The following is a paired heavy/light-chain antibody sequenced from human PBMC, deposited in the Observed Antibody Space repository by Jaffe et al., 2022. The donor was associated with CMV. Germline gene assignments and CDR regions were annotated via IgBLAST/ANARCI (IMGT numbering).Heavy chain of an antibody. D-gene: IGHD6-19*01. CDR1: GFTVSSNY. CDR3: ACHGPSSGWYLYYSLGMDV. J-gene: IGHJ6*02. V-gene: IGHV3-53*01. CDR2: IYSGGST. Sequence: EVQLVESGGDLIQPGGSLRLSCAASGFTVSSNYMSWVRQAPGKGLEWVSIIYSGGSTYYADSVKGRFIISRDNSKNTLYLQMNSLRVEDTAVYYCACHGPSSGWYLYYSLGMDVWGQGTTVTVSS.
Light chain of an antibody. CDR2: GVS. Sequence: QSALTQPASVSGSPGQSITISCTGTSSDVGGYKYVSWYQQHPGKAPKLMLYGVSNRPSGVSNRFSGSKSGNSASLTISGLQAEDEADYYCSSYISSNTPYWVFGGGTKLTVL. V-gene: IGLV2-14*01. CDR1: SSDVGGYKY. CDR3: SSYISSNTPYWV. J-gene: IGLJ3*02.